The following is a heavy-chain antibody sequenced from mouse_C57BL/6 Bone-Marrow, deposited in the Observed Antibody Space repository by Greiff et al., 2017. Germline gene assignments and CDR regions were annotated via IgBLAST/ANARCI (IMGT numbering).Heavy chain of an antibody. J-gene: IGHJ2*01. D-gene: IGHD2-1*01. CDR1: GYTFTSYW. CDR3: ARDYYGNFYFDY. CDR2: IYPGSGST. Sequence: VQLQQPGAELVKPGASVKMFCKASGYTFTSYWITWVKQRPGQGLEWIGDIYPGSGSTNYNEKFKSKATLTVDTSSSTAYMQLSSLTSEDSAVYYCARDYYGNFYFDYWGQGTTLTVSS. V-gene: IGHV1-55*01.